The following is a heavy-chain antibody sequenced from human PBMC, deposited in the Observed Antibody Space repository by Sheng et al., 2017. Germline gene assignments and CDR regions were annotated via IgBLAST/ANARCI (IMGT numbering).Heavy chain of an antibody. Sequence: QVQLVQSGADVKKPGASVKVSCRTSGYIFTAFYMHWVRQAPGRGVQWMGWLNPNSGDTNYSQKFQDRVTMTRDTAINTAYMELSGLTSDDTATYYCAPTFGAASAYFDYWGQGTRVTV. V-gene: IGHV1-2*02. J-gene: IGHJ4*02. CDR2: LNPNSGDT. D-gene: IGHD3-16*01. CDR3: APTFGAASAYFDY. CDR1: GYIFTAFY.